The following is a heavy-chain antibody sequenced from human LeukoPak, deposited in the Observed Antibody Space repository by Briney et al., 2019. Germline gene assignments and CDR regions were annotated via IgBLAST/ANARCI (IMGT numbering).Heavy chain of an antibody. D-gene: IGHD3-10*01. V-gene: IGHV5-51*01. CDR3: ARRDGSGVNWFDP. CDR1: GYTFRGYW. CDR2: IYPGDSDT. J-gene: IGHJ5*02. Sequence: GESLKISCKGSGYTFRGYWISWVRQMPGKGLEWMGIIYPGDSDTRYSPSFQGQVTISADKSISTAYLQWSSLKASDTAMYYCARRDGSGVNWFDPWGQGTLVTVSS.